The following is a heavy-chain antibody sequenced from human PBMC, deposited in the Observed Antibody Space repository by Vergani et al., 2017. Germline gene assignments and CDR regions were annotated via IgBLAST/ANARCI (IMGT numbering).Heavy chain of an antibody. CDR1: GFTFSSYS. D-gene: IGHD3-10*02. V-gene: IGHV3-48*01. CDR2: ISSSSSTI. Sequence: EVQLVESGGGLVQPGGSLRLSCAASGFTFSSYSMNWVRQAPGKGLEWVSYISSSSSTIYYADSVKGRFTISRDNAKNSLYLQMNSLRAEDTAVYYCARDRYYVPYYFDYWGQGTLVTVSS. CDR3: ARDRYYVPYYFDY. J-gene: IGHJ4*02.